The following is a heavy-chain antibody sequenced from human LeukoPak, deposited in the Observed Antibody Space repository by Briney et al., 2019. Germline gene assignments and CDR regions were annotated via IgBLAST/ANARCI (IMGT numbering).Heavy chain of an antibody. CDR1: GFTFSSYS. J-gene: IGHJ4*02. Sequence: GGSLRLSCAASGFTFSSYSMNWVRQAPGKGLEWVSSISSSSSYIYYADSVKGRFTISRDNAKNSLYLQMNSLKAEDTAVYYCAKTDCTSSSCFTIDSWGQGTLVTVSS. CDR3: AKTDCTSSSCFTIDS. CDR2: ISSSSSYI. D-gene: IGHD2-2*02. V-gene: IGHV3-21*04.